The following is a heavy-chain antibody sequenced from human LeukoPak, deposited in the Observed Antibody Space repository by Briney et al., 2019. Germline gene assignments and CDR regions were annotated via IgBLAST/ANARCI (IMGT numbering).Heavy chain of an antibody. Sequence: SVKVSCKASGYTFTSYGISWVRQAPGQGLEWMGWIIPIFGTANYAQKFQGRVTITADESTSTAYMELSSLRSEDTAVYYCARGGSYGFSYFDYWGQGTLVTVSS. V-gene: IGHV1-69*13. J-gene: IGHJ4*02. D-gene: IGHD5-18*01. CDR3: ARGGSYGFSYFDY. CDR1: GYTFTSYG. CDR2: IIPIFGTA.